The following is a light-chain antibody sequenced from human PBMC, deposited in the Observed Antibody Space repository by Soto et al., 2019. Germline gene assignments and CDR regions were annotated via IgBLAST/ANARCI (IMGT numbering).Light chain of an antibody. J-gene: IGLJ3*02. Sequence: QPVLTQPPSVSGVPGQRVTISCTGNNSNLGAGYDVHWYQQLPGAAPKLVVFGNRNRPSGVPERFSGSKSGTSASLAITGLQAEDEADYYCQAYDYSLTAFVFGGGTKLTVL. CDR1: NSNLGAGYD. V-gene: IGLV1-40*01. CDR2: GNR. CDR3: QAYDYSLTAFV.